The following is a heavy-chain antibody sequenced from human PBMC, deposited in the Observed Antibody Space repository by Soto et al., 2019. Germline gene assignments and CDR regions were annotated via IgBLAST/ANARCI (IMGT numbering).Heavy chain of an antibody. CDR1: GFTFNTYD. CDR3: VRSGTARLLRHSWFDT. J-gene: IGHJ5*02. D-gene: IGHD2-21*01. CDR2: ITTSSAYI. V-gene: IGHV3-21*01. Sequence: ESGGGLVKPGGSLRLSCAASGFTFNTYDMNWVRQAPGKGLEWVSSITTSSAYIYYADSLKGRITISRDNAKNSLFLQMNSLRAEDRAVYYCVRSGTARLLRHSWFDTWGQGTLVTVSS.